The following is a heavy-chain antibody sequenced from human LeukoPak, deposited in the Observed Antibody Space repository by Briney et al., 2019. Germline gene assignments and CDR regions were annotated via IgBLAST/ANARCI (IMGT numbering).Heavy chain of an antibody. CDR2: IIPIFGTA. V-gene: IGHV1-69*06. D-gene: IGHD5-18*01. CDR1: GGTFSSYA. J-gene: IGHJ2*01. Sequence: SVKVSCKASGGTFSSYAISWVRQAPGQGLEWMGGIIPIFGTANYAQKFQGRVTITADKSTSTAYMELSSLRSEDTAVYYCARNSLLQGYFDLWGRGTLVTVSS. CDR3: ARNSLLQGYFDL.